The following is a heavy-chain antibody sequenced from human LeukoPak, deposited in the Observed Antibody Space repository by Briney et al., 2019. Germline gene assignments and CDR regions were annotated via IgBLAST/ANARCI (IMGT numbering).Heavy chain of an antibody. CDR1: GFTVGNNY. D-gene: IGHD3-10*01. V-gene: IGHV3-53*04. CDR2: LYSGGST. Sequence: GGSLRLSCAASGFTVGNNYMSWVRQAPGKGLDWVSFLYSGGSTYYADSVKGRFTVSRHNSRNTVFLEMNSLRPEDTAVYYCARTKFGGSPYFDYWGQGTLVTVSS. CDR3: ARTKFGGSPYFDY. J-gene: IGHJ4*02.